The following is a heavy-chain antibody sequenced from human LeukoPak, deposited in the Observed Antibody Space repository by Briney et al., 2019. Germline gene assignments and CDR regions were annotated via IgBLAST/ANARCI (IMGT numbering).Heavy chain of an antibody. V-gene: IGHV4-59*01. CDR3: ARERSYYYMDV. D-gene: IGHD2-15*01. CDR1: GGSISGYY. Sequence: SETLSLTCTVSGGSISGYYWTWIRQPPGKGLEWIGYIYYSGSTNYNPSLKSRVTISVDTSKNQISLKLSSVTAADTAVYYCARERSYYYMDVWGKGTTVTVSS. CDR2: IYYSGST. J-gene: IGHJ6*03.